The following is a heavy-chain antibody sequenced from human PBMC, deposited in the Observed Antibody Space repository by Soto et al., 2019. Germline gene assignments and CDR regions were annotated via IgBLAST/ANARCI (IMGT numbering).Heavy chain of an antibody. V-gene: IGHV4-30-4*01. D-gene: IGHD1-7*01. Sequence: QVQLQESGPGLVKPSQTLSLTCTVSGGSISSGDYYWSRIRQPPGKGLEWIWYIYYSGSTYYNPSLKSRVTISVDKSKNQFSLKLSSVTAADTAVYYCALWNYVYLGGLDYWGQGTLVTVSS. CDR1: GGSISSGDYY. J-gene: IGHJ4*02. CDR2: IYYSGST. CDR3: ALWNYVYLGGLDY.